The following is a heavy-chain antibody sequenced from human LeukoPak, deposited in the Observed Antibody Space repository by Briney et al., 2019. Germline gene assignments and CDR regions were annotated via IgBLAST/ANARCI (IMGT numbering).Heavy chain of an antibody. J-gene: IGHJ6*02. Sequence: QPGRSLRLSCAASGFTFSNYAMHWVRQAPGKGLEWVAVTSYDGSHIYYADSVKGRFTISRDTSKNTLYLQMNSLRAEDTALYYCAKGQLVDYGMDVWGQGTTVTVSS. CDR3: AKGQLVDYGMDV. CDR2: TSYDGSHI. CDR1: GFTFSNYA. D-gene: IGHD6-13*01. V-gene: IGHV3-30*18.